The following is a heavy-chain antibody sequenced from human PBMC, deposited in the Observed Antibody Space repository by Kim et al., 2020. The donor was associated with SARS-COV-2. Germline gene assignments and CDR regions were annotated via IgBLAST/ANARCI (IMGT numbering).Heavy chain of an antibody. V-gene: IGHV3-23*01. CDR1: GFTFSSYG. Sequence: GGSLRLSCAASGFTFSSYGMSWVRQAPGKGLEWVSTISGGGGTTYYADSVKGRFTISRDNTKNSLYLQMNSLRAEDTAVYYCAKDQGILLFGEKMPYWGQGTLVTVSS. CDR2: ISGGGGTT. J-gene: IGHJ4*02. CDR3: AKDQGILLFGEKMPY. D-gene: IGHD3-10*01.